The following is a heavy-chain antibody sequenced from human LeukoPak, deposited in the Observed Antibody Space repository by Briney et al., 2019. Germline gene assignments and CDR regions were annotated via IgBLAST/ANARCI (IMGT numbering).Heavy chain of an antibody. D-gene: IGHD5-24*01. CDR1: GFIFSNYY. CDR3: AKEGRSLQTY. CDR2: IKEDGTET. V-gene: IGHV3-7*03. Sequence: GGSLRLSCAASGFIFSNYYMHWVRLAPGKGLEWVANIKEDGTETYYVDSVKGRFTISRDNAKNSLYLQMNSLRVEDTAVYYCAKEGRSLQTYWGQGTLVTVSS. J-gene: IGHJ4*02.